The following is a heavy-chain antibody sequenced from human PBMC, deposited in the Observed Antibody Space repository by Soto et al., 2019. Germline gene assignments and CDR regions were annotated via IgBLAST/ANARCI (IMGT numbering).Heavy chain of an antibody. CDR3: AKPQIPAVLRFLEWLSNFDY. J-gene: IGHJ4*02. Sequence: PGGSLRLSCAASGFTFSSYAMSWVRQAPGKGLERVSAISGSGGSTYYADSVKGRFTISRDNSKNTLYLQMNSLRAEDTAVYYCAKPQIPAVLRFLEWLSNFDYWGQGTLVTVSS. CDR2: ISGSGGST. CDR1: GFTFSSYA. V-gene: IGHV3-23*01. D-gene: IGHD3-3*01.